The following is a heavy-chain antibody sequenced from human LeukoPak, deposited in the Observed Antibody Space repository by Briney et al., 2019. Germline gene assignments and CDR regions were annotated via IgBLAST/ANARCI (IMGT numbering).Heavy chain of an antibody. CDR1: GYIFTNYG. Sequence: ASVKVSCKASGYIFTNYGISWVRQAPGQGLEWMGWISSYNGNTNYAQKLQGRVTVTTDTSTSTAYMELRSLRSDDTAVYYCARDIGYGNSSPYYFDYWGQGTLVTVSS. V-gene: IGHV1-18*01. CDR3: ARDIGYGNSSPYYFDY. D-gene: IGHD4-11*01. CDR2: ISSYNGNT. J-gene: IGHJ4*02.